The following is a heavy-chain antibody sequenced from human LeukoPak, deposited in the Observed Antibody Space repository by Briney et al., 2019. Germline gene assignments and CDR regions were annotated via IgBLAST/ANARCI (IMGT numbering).Heavy chain of an antibody. J-gene: IGHJ5*02. V-gene: IGHV1-3*01. CDR2: INAGNGNT. D-gene: IGHD6-19*01. CDR1: GYTFTSYA. CDR3: ARGPGYSSGFNWFDP. Sequence: ASVKVSCKAFGYTFTSYAMHWVRQAPGQRLEWMGWINAGNGNTKYSQKFQGRVTITRDTSASTAYMELSSLRSEDTAVYYCARGPGYSSGFNWFDPWGQGTLVTVSS.